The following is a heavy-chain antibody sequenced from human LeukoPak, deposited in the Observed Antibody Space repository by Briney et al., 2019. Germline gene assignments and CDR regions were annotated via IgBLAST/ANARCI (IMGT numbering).Heavy chain of an antibody. D-gene: IGHD3-10*01. V-gene: IGHV3-30*18. CDR3: AKDLNLLLWFGESHFDY. Sequence: GGSLRLSCAAPGFTFSSYGMHWVRQAPGKGLEWVAVISYDGSNKYYADSVKGRFTISRDNSKNTLYLQMNSLRAEDTAVYYCAKDLNLLLWFGESHFDYWGQGTLVTVSS. CDR1: GFTFSSYG. CDR2: ISYDGSNK. J-gene: IGHJ4*02.